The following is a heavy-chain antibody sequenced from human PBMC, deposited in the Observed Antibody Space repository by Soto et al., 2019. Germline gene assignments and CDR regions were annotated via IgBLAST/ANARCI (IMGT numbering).Heavy chain of an antibody. CDR1: GYTFTIYD. V-gene: IGHV1-8*01. Sequence: ASVKVSCKASGYTFTIYDINWVRQATGQGLEWMGWMNPNSGNTGYTQKFQGRFTMTRNTSISTAYMELSSLRSEDAAVYYCARGFSPQYSNGKTYVAFDIWGQGKMVTVSS. J-gene: IGHJ3*02. CDR2: MNPNSGNT. D-gene: IGHD2-15*01. CDR3: ARGFSPQYSNGKTYVAFDI.